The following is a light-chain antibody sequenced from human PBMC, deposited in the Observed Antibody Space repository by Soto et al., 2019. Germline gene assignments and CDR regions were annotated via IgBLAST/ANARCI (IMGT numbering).Light chain of an antibody. V-gene: IGKV3-20*01. CDR2: GVS. J-gene: IGKJ2*01. CDR3: QQYGNSPRT. Sequence: EIVLTQSPGTLSMSPGERATLSCRASQSVNSNFFAWYQQKPGQAPRLLIYGVSTRATGIPDRFTGSGSGXDFAXXISGXXXXXXXXXYCQQYGNSPRTFGQGTKVEIK. CDR1: QSVNSNF.